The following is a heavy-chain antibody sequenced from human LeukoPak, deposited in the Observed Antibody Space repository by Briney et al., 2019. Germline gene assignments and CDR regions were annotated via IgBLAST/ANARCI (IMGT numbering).Heavy chain of an antibody. J-gene: IGHJ6*03. CDR2: IYISGDT. V-gene: IGHV4-4*07. Sequence: SETLSLTCTVSGGSISSHYWSWIRQPAGKGLEWIGRIYISGDTDYNPSLKSRVTMSVDTSKNQFFLKLSSMTAADTAVYYCARDQRAYYHMDVWGKGTTVTVSS. CDR3: ARDQRAYYHMDV. CDR1: GGSISSHY.